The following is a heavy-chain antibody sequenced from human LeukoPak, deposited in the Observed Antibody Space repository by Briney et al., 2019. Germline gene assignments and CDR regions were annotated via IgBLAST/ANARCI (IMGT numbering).Heavy chain of an antibody. CDR1: GGSISSYY. V-gene: IGHV4-59*08. CDR3: ARRGYDADAFDI. CDR2: IYYSGST. J-gene: IGHJ3*02. D-gene: IGHD5-12*01. Sequence: SETLSLTCTVSGGSISSYYWSWIRQPPGKGLEWIGYIYYSGSTNYNPSLKSRVTISVDTSKNQFSLTLSSVPAADTAVYYCARRGYDADAFDIWGQGTMVTVSS.